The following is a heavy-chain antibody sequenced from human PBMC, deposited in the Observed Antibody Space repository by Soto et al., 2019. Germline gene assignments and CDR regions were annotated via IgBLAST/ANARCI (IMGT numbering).Heavy chain of an antibody. J-gene: IGHJ5*02. CDR1: GGSISSGGYY. CDR2: IYYSGST. CDR3: ARVVPAAINWFDP. V-gene: IGHV4-31*03. D-gene: IGHD2-2*01. Sequence: SETLSLTCTVSGGSISSGGYYWSWIRQHPGKGLEWIGYIYYSGSTYYNPSIKSRVAISVDTSKKQFSLKLSSVTVADTAVFYCARVVPAAINWFDPWGQGTLVTVSS.